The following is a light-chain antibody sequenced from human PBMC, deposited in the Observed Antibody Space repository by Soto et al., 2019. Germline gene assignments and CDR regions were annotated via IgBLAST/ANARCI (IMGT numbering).Light chain of an antibody. J-gene: IGLJ3*02. Sequence: QSVLTQPPSASRTPGQRVTISCSGSSSNIGSNAVNWYQQLPGTAPKLLIYSNNQRPSGVPDRFSGSKSGTSASLAISGLQSEDEADYYCAAWDGSLNAWVFGGGTKLTVL. CDR1: SSNIGSNA. CDR3: AAWDGSLNAWV. V-gene: IGLV1-44*01. CDR2: SNN.